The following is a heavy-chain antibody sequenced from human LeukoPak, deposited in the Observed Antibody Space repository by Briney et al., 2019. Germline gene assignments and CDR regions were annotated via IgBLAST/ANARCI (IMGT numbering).Heavy chain of an antibody. CDR2: ISSSGTAI. J-gene: IGHJ5*01. CDR1: GFTFSDYY. CDR3: ARDDAPHCGGDCPPDS. V-gene: IGHV3-11*01. D-gene: IGHD2-21*02. Sequence: GGSLRLSCAASGFTFSDYYMNWIRQAPGKGLEWVSYISSSGTAIYYADSVKGRFTISRDNAKNSLWLQMNSLRAEDTAVYYCARDDAPHCGGDCPPDSWGQGTLVTVSS.